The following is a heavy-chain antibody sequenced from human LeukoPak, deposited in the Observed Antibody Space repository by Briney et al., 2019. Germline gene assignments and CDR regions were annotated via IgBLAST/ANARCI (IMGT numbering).Heavy chain of an antibody. D-gene: IGHD4-23*01. CDR1: GYSISSGYY. V-gene: IGHV4-38-2*01. J-gene: IGHJ4*02. CDR3: ARASYGGYFDY. CDR2: IYHSGST. Sequence: PSETLSLTCAVSGYSISSGYYWGWIRQPPGKGLEWIGSIYHSGSTYYNPSLKSRVTISVDTSKNQFSLKLSSVTAADTAVYYCARASYGGYFDYWGQGTLVTVSS.